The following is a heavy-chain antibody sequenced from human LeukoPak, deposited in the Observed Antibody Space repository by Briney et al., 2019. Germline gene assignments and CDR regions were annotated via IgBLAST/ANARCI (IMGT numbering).Heavy chain of an antibody. CDR2: ISEGGDTT. CDR3: ASYGVPDY. J-gene: IGHJ4*02. D-gene: IGHD4-17*01. Sequence: GGSLRLSCAASGFTFSSYVMSWVRQAPGKGLEWLSSISEGGDTTYYTDSVKGRFTISRDNSKSTLFLQMNSLRAGDTAVYYCASYGVPDYWGQGTLVTVSS. V-gene: IGHV3-23*01. CDR1: GFTFSSYV.